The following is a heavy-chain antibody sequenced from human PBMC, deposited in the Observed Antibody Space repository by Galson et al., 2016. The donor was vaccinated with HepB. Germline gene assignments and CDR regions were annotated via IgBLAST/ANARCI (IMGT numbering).Heavy chain of an antibody. J-gene: IGHJ6*02. CDR2: FYTGGSM. D-gene: IGHD1-1*01. CDR3: VREIPPDTTVYAVDV. V-gene: IGHV3-66*01. Sequence: SLRLSCAASGFTLSSFGMNWVRQAPGKGLEWISVFYTGGSMYWLDSVRGRFTMSGDNSKNTVYLQMNNLRAEDTAVYYCVREIPPDTTVYAVDVWGQGTTLTVSS. CDR1: GFTLSSFG.